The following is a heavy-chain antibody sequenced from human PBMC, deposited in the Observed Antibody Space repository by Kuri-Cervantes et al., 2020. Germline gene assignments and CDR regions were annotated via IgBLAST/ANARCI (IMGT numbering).Heavy chain of an antibody. V-gene: IGHV1-58*01. CDR2: IVVGSGNT. D-gene: IGHD3-10*02. CDR1: GFTFTSSA. J-gene: IGHJ6*02. Sequence: SVKVSCKASGFTFTSSAVQWVRQARGQRLEWIGWIVVGSGNTNYAQKFQERVTITRDMSTSTAYMELSSLRSEDTAVYYCAREGAITMLDFNPRYYYYYYGMDVWGQGTTVTVSS. CDR3: AREGAITMLDFNPRYYYYYYGMDV.